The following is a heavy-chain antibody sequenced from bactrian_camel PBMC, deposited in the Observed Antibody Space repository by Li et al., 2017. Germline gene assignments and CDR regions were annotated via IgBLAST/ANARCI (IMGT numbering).Heavy chain of an antibody. CDR1: GITFSRHD. J-gene: IGHJ4*01. D-gene: IGHD7*01. CDR2: ITSLPSLFRAA. CDR3: AAGTWDSFGGRQCDIF. Sequence: HVQLVESGGGSVQAGGSLRLSCVASGITFSRHDMSWVRQAPGKEVEWVAGITSLPSLFRAASYAESVKGRFTISRDNAKETLYLQMNSLKPEDTAMYYCAAGTWDSFGGRQCDIFWGRGTQVTVS. V-gene: IGHV3S6*01.